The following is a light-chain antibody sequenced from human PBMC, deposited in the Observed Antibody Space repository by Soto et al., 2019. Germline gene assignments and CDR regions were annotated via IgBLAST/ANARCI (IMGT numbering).Light chain of an antibody. V-gene: IGLV2-14*01. J-gene: IGLJ2*01. CDR2: DVS. CDR3: SSYTSSSTLVV. Sequence: QSALTQPASVSGSPGQSITISCTGTSSDVGGYNYVSWYQQHPGKAPKRMIYDVSNRPSGVSNRFSGSKSGNTASLTISGLQAEDEADSYCSSYTSSSTLVVFGGGTKLTVL. CDR1: SSDVGGYNY.